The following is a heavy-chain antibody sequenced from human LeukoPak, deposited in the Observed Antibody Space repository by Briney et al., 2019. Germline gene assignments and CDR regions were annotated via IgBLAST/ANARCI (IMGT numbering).Heavy chain of an antibody. D-gene: IGHD2-2*01. J-gene: IGHJ6*03. Sequence: ASVKVSCKASVYTFTGYYMHWVRQAPGQGRAWMGWINPNSGGTHYAQKFQGRVTMTRDTSISTAYMELSRLRSDDTAVYYCARDWSCSSTSCSYYYYYYMDVWGKGATVTVSS. CDR2: INPNSGGT. CDR3: ARDWSCSSTSCSYYYYYYMDV. V-gene: IGHV1-2*02. CDR1: VYTFTGYY.